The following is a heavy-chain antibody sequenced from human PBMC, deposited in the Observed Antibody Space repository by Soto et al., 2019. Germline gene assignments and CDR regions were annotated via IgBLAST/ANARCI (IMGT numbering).Heavy chain of an antibody. CDR1: GGTFSSYA. CDR2: IIPIFGTA. CDR3: ASYYYDSSGLWAPFDY. J-gene: IGHJ4*02. V-gene: IGHV1-69*06. Sequence: SVKVSCKASGGTFSSYAISWVRQAPGQGLEWMGGIIPIFGTANYAQKFQGRVTITADKSTSTAYMELSSLRSEDTAVYYCASYYYDSSGLWAPFDYWGQGTLVTVSS. D-gene: IGHD3-22*01.